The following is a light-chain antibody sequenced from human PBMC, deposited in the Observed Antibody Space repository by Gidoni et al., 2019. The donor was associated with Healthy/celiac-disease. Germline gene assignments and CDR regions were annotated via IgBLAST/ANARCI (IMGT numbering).Light chain of an antibody. J-gene: IGKJ1*01. CDR1: QRISSW. CDR3: QQYGT. V-gene: IGKV1-5*01. Sequence: DIQMTQSPSTLSASVGDRVTITCRASQRISSWLAWYQQKPGKAPKLLIYDASSLESGVPSRFSGSGSGTEFTLTISSLQPDDFATYYCQQYGTFXQXTKVEIK. CDR2: DAS.